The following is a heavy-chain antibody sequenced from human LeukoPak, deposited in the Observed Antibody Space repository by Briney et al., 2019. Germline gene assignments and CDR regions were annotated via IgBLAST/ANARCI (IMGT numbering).Heavy chain of an antibody. Sequence: PSETLSLTCTVSGDSISSFSWSWIRQPAGKGLEWIGRIHTSGSAHYSPSLSSRVTMSVDTSKNEISLNLRSVTAADTAVYYCAREGDYSSAWSPFDYWGQGTLVSVSS. D-gene: IGHD6-19*01. CDR2: IHTSGSA. V-gene: IGHV4-4*07. CDR1: GDSISSFS. CDR3: AREGDYSSAWSPFDY. J-gene: IGHJ4*02.